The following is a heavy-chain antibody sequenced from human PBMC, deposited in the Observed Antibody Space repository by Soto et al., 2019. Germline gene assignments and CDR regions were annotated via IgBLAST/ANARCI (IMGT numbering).Heavy chain of an antibody. CDR1: GASVSGSNW. J-gene: IGHJ4*02. Sequence: SETLSLTCAVSGASVSGSNWWSWVRQPPGKGLDWIGEIYRDETTNYNPSLKTRVTISMDKSKNQISLNLNSVTAADTAMYYCAKVAPPGMRYFDHWGQGILVTVSS. CDR3: AKVAPPGMRYFDH. V-gene: IGHV4-4*02. D-gene: IGHD6-13*01. CDR2: IYRDETT.